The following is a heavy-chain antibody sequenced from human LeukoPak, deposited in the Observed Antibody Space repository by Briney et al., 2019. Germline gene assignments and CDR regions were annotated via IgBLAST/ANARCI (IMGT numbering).Heavy chain of an antibody. CDR3: ARGGGVRYFDRSLSPTSFPFDY. Sequence: ASVKVSCKASGYTFTSYAMNWVRQAPGQGLEWMGWINTNTENPTYAQGFTGRFVFSLDTSVSTAYLQISSLKAEDTAVYYCARGGGVRYFDRSLSPTSFPFDYWGQGTLVTVSS. J-gene: IGHJ4*02. CDR1: GYTFTSYA. CDR2: INTNTENP. D-gene: IGHD3-9*01. V-gene: IGHV7-4-1*02.